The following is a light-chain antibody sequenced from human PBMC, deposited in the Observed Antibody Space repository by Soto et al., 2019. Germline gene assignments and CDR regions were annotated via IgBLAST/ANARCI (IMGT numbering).Light chain of an antibody. V-gene: IGKV1-39*01. CDR2: AAS. J-gene: IGKJ1*01. Sequence: DIQVTQSPSSLSASVGDRVTITCRASQGISTYLNWYQQRPGKAPKLLIYAASSLQSGVPSRFSGSGSETHFTLTISSLQPEDFATYSCQQSYSTTWTFGQGTKVDNK. CDR3: QQSYSTTWT. CDR1: QGISTY.